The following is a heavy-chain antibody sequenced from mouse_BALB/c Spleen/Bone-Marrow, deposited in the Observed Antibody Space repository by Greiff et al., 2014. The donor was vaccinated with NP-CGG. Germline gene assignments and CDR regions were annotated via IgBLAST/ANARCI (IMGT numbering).Heavy chain of an antibody. J-gene: IGHJ4*01. Sequence: EVKLQESGPDLVKPSQSLSLTCTVTGYSISSGYTWHWIRQFPGNTLEWMSYIHYSGSTNYNPSLKSRISITRDTSKNQFFLQLNSVTTEDTATYFCSKGTYAMDSWGQGTSVTVSS. V-gene: IGHV3-1*02. CDR3: SKGTYAMDS. D-gene: IGHD3-3*01. CDR2: IHYSGST. CDR1: GYSISSGYT.